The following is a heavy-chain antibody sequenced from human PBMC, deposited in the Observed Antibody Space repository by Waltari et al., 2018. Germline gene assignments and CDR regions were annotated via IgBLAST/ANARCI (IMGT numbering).Heavy chain of an antibody. J-gene: IGHJ1*01. CDR2: ISHDATKK. V-gene: IGHV3-30*18. D-gene: IGHD4-17*01. CDR1: GYTFSDSA. CDR3: AKDDYGDEYFQH. Sequence: QVQLVESGGGVVQPGGSLRLSCTASGYTFSDSAMHWVRQAPGKGLEWVALISHDATKKNYAQSLQGRFTISRDNSRNTLYLEINNVRVADTALYYCAKDDYGDEYFQHWGQGTLVTVSS.